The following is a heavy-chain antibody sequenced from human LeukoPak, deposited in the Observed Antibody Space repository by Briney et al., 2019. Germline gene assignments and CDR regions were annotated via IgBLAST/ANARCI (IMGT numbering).Heavy chain of an antibody. CDR1: GGSISSSSYY. J-gene: IGHJ4*02. Sequence: PSETLSLTCTVSGGSISSSSYYWGWIRQPPGKGLEWIGSIYYSGSTYYNPSLKSRVTISVDTSKNQFSLKLSSVTAADTAVYYCAFHYYDSSGYYPGDYWGQGTLVTVSS. V-gene: IGHV4-39*07. CDR2: IYYSGST. D-gene: IGHD3-22*01. CDR3: AFHYYDSSGYYPGDY.